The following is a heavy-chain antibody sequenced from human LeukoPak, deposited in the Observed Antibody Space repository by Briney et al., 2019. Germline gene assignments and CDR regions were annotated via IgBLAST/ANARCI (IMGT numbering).Heavy chain of an antibody. CDR2: LKESGIEK. CDR1: GFTFSGYR. D-gene: IGHD3-3*01. J-gene: IGHJ4*02. CDR3: VRWRRAQSEFDY. V-gene: IGHV3-7*01. Sequence: GGSLRLSCVASGFTFSGYRMSWVRRAPGKGLEFVAHLKESGIEKDYVDSVEGRFTISRDNAENSLYLEMNSLRADDTALYFCVRWRRAQSEFDYWGQGTQVTVSS.